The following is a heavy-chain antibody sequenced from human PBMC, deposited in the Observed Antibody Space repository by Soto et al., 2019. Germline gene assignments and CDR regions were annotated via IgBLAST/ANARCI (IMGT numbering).Heavy chain of an antibody. V-gene: IGHV4-4*02. D-gene: IGHD3-10*01. J-gene: IGHJ4*02. CDR2: IYHSGNT. CDR1: GAPIITDNW. Sequence: QVQLQESGPGLVKPSGTLSLTCALSGAPIITDNWWSWVRQPPGKEMEWIGEIYHSGNTNFNPSVKSPFTMSGDTSSNESSMTVSSLTAGYAAIYYRAVDCAASNIRAVVIYWGQGTLVTVSS. CDR3: AVDCAASNIRAVVIY.